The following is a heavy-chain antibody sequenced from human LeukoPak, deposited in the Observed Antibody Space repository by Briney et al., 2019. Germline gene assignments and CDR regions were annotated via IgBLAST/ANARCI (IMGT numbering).Heavy chain of an antibody. V-gene: IGHV3-30*04. CDR3: VGGQGHPSHTYFGF. Sequence: GGSLRLSCAASGFTLSLYPIHWVRQAPDQRLEWVSIISLDQSQTYYADSVKGRFTISRDTSKNTVYLQMNSLGPEDTALYYCVGGQGHPSHTYFGFWGRGILVTVSS. J-gene: IGHJ4*02. CDR2: ISLDQSQT. CDR1: GFTLSLYP.